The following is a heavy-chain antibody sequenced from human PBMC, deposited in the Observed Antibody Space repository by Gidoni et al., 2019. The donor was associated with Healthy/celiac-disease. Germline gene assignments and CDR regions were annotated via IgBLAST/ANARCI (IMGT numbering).Heavy chain of an antibody. Sequence: QVQLVESGGGVVQPGRSLRLSCAASGFTFSSYGMHWVRQAPGKGLEWVAGISYDGSNKYYADSVKGRFTISRDNSKNTLYLQMNSLRAEDTAVYYCAKDRGTADLDFYYGMDVWGQGTTVTVSS. V-gene: IGHV3-30*18. CDR2: ISYDGSNK. J-gene: IGHJ6*02. D-gene: IGHD3-10*01. CDR3: AKDRGTADLDFYYGMDV. CDR1: GFTFSSYG.